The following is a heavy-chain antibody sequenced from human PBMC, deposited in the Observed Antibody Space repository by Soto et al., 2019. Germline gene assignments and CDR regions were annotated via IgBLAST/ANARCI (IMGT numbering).Heavy chain of an antibody. J-gene: IGHJ4*02. V-gene: IGHV4-61*01. CDR1: GGSVSSGSYY. D-gene: IGHD2-2*01. CDR2: IYYSGST. CDR3: ARESRECSSTSCYYYFDY. Sequence: SETLSLTCTVSGGSVSSGSYYWSWIRQPPGKGLEWIGYIYYSGSTNYNPSLKSRVTISVDTSKNQFSLKLSSVTAADTAVYYCARESRECSSTSCYYYFDYWGQGTLVTVSS.